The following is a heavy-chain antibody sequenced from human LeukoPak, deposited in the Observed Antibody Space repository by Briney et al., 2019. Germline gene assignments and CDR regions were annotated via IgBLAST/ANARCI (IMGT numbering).Heavy chain of an antibody. CDR1: GGTFSSYA. CDR3: ARDRREGQSQGFDY. CDR2: IIPIFGTA. Sequence: GASVKVSCKASGGTFSSYAISWVRQAPGQGLEWMGGIIPIFGTANYAQKFQGRVTMTRDTSTSTVYMELSSLRSEDTAVYYCARDRREGQSQGFDYWGQGTLVTVSS. J-gene: IGHJ4*02. V-gene: IGHV1-69*05. D-gene: IGHD1-26*01.